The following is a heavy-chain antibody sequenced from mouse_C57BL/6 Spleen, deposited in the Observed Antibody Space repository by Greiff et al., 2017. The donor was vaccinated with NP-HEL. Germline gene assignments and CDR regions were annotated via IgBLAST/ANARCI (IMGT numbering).Heavy chain of an antibody. CDR1: GYTFTDYY. CDR3: ASGTGTNFDY. D-gene: IGHD4-1*01. J-gene: IGHJ2*01. CDR2: INPYNGGT. Sequence: VHVKQSGPVLVKPGASVKMSCKASGYTFTDYYMNWVKQSHGKSLEWIGVINPYNGGTSYNQKFKGKATLTVDKSSSTAYMELNSLTSEDSAVYYCASGTGTNFDYWGQGTTLTVSS. V-gene: IGHV1-19*01.